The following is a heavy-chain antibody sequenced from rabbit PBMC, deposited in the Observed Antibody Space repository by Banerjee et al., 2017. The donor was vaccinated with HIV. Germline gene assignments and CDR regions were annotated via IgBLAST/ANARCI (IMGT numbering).Heavy chain of an antibody. J-gene: IGHJ4*01. V-gene: IGHV1S45*01. CDR3: ARASYGGSGYYWGYCSL. Sequence: LEESGGGLVKPGGTLTLTCTVSGFSFSSNWICWVRQAPGKGLELIACIVTSSGSTYYANWVNGRFTISKTSSTTVTLKMTSLTAADTATYFCARASYGGSGYYWGYCSLWGPGTLVTVS. D-gene: IGHD8-1*01. CDR1: GFSFSSNW. CDR2: IVTSSGST.